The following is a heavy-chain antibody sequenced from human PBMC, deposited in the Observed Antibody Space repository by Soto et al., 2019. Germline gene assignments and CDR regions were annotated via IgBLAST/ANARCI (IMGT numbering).Heavy chain of an antibody. J-gene: IGHJ4*02. CDR1: GFSFSNYA. CDR3: TRDPYGGSRYYFDS. D-gene: IGHD1-26*01. CDR2: IWYDGSNK. Sequence: YLSLSCASSGFSFSNYAMHWVRQAPGKGLEWVAVIWYDGSNKYYADSVKGRFTISKDNSQTTVYLQMNSLRAEDTAVYYCTRDPYGGSRYYFDSWGQGTLVTVSS. V-gene: IGHV3-33*01.